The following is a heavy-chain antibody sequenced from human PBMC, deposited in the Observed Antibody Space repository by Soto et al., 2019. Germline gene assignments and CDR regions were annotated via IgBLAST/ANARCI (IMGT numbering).Heavy chain of an antibody. D-gene: IGHD2-2*02. CDR2: ITGTGGST. J-gene: IGHJ6*02. V-gene: IGHV3-23*01. Sequence: GGSLRLSCAASGFTFGSHAMSWVRQAPGKGLEWLATITGTGGSTYYADSVKGRFTISRDNAKNSVSLQMNSLRAEDTAVYYCAREYTAWPLAYGLDVWGQGTTVTVSS. CDR3: AREYTAWPLAYGLDV. CDR1: GFTFGSHA.